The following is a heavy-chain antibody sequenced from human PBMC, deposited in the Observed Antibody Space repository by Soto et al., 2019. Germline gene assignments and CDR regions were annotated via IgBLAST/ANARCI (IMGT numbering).Heavy chain of an antibody. D-gene: IGHD3-10*01. CDR1: GDSISGSYW. J-gene: IGHJ5*02. Sequence: QVQLQESGPGLVKPSGTLSLTCTVSGDSISGSYWWSWVHQPPGKGLEWIGEVSQSGNTNYNPSLMSRLTISVDKSKNQFSLRLTYVTAADTGIYYCAREVPGLREVNRNWFDPWGQGTLVTVSS. CDR2: VSQSGNT. V-gene: IGHV4-4*02. CDR3: AREVPGLREVNRNWFDP.